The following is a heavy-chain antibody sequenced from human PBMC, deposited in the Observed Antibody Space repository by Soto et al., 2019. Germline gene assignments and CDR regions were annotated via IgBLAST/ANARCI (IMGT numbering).Heavy chain of an antibody. V-gene: IGHV3-30*18. CDR3: AKGGRQWLVTSDFNY. Sequence: VQLVESGGGVVQPGRSLRLSCAASGFTFSDYAMHWVRQAPGKGLEWVAVVSHDGRNTHYADSVKGRFTISRDSSKSTVSVEMTRLRTEEMDVYYCAKGGRQWLVTSDFNYCGEGALVTVSS. J-gene: IGHJ4*02. D-gene: IGHD6-19*01. CDR2: VSHDGRNT. CDR1: GFTFSDYA.